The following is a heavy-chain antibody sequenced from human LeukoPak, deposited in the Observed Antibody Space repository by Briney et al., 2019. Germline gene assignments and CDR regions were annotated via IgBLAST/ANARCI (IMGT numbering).Heavy chain of an antibody. CDR1: GGTFSSYA. D-gene: IGHD2-15*01. V-gene: IGHV1-18*01. CDR2: ISAYNGNT. J-gene: IGHJ4*02. Sequence: ASVKVSCKASGGTFSSYAISWVRQAPGQGLEWMGWISAYNGNTNYAQKLQGRVTMTTDTSTSTAYMELRSLRSDDTAVYYCARAFGYCSGGSCYSGSNFDYWGQGTLVTVSS. CDR3: ARAFGYCSGGSCYSGSNFDY.